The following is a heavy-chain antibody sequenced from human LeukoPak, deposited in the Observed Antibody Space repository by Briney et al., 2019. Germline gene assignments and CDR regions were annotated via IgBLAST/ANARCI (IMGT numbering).Heavy chain of an antibody. Sequence: GGSLRLSCAASGFTFDDYAMHWVRQAPGKGLEWVSGISWNSGSIGYADSVKGRFTISRDNAKNSLYLQMNSLRAEDTALYYCAKGYYDSSVRIFDYWGQGTLVTVSS. D-gene: IGHD3-22*01. CDR1: GFTFDDYA. J-gene: IGHJ4*02. CDR2: ISWNSGSI. CDR3: AKGYYDSSVRIFDY. V-gene: IGHV3-9*01.